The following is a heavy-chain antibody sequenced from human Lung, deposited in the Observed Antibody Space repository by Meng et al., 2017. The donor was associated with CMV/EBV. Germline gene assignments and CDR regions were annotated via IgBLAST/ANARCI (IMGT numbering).Heavy chain of an antibody. D-gene: IGHD2-2*01. Sequence: GGSLRLXCAASGFTFSSYAMHWVRQAPGKGLEWVAVISYDGSNKYYADSVKGRFTISRDNSKNTLYLQMNSLRAEDTAVYYCAREGVVPAAMRSAFDIWGQGTMVT. CDR1: GFTFSSYA. CDR3: AREGVVPAAMRSAFDI. V-gene: IGHV3-30-3*01. J-gene: IGHJ3*02. CDR2: ISYDGSNK.